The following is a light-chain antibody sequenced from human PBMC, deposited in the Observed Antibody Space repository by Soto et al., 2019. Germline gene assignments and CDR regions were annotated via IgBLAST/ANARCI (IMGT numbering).Light chain of an antibody. CDR3: XQFNSSPFT. Sequence: DIQLTQSPSFLSASVGDRLTITCRASQDIRSSLAWYQQKPGKAPNLLIYTVSTLQSGVPSRFSGXRSGTXXXLXXSXLQPXDFAXXXXXQFNSSPFTFGGGTKVEI. V-gene: IGKV1-9*01. CDR1: QDIRSS. CDR2: TVS. J-gene: IGKJ4*01.